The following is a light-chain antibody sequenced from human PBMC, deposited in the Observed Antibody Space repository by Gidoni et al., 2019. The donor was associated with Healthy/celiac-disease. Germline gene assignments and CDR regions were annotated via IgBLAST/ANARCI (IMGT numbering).Light chain of an antibody. Sequence: QSVLTQPPSLPGAPGPRVTFPCTGSSSNIGAGYDVHWYQQLPGTAPKLLIYGNSNRPSGVPDRFSGSKAGTSASLAITGLQAEDEADYYCQSYDSSLSGSDVVFGGGTKLTVL. CDR1: SSNIGAGYD. J-gene: IGLJ2*01. CDR2: GNS. V-gene: IGLV1-40*01. CDR3: QSYDSSLSGSDVV.